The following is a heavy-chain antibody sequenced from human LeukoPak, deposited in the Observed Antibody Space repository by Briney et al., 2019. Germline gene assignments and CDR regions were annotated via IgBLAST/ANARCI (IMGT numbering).Heavy chain of an antibody. CDR1: GYTFTSYD. V-gene: IGHV1-8*03. D-gene: IGHD3-3*01. CDR3: ARTRDASITIFGVVTHYYYMDV. Sequence: GASVKVSCKASGYTFTSYDINWVRQATGQGLEWMGWMNPNSGNTGYAQKFQGRVTITRNTSISTAYMELSSLRSEDTAVYYCARTRDASITIFGVVTHYYYMDVWGKGTTVTVSS. J-gene: IGHJ6*03. CDR2: MNPNSGNT.